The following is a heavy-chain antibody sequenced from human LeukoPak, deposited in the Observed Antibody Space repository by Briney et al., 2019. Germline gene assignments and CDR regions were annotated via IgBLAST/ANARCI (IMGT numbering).Heavy chain of an antibody. Sequence: GASVKVSCKASGFTFTSSAMQWVRQARGQRLEWIGWIVVGSGNTSYAQKFQERVTITRDMSTSTAYMELSSLRSEDTAVYYCASWDPVAGGYFDYWGQGTLVTVSS. V-gene: IGHV1-58*02. CDR3: ASWDPVAGGYFDY. D-gene: IGHD6-19*01. CDR1: GFTFTSSA. J-gene: IGHJ4*02. CDR2: IVVGSGNT.